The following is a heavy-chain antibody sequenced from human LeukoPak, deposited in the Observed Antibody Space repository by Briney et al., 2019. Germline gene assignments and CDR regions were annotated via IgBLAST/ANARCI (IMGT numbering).Heavy chain of an antibody. J-gene: IGHJ4*02. D-gene: IGHD3-3*01. Sequence: GGSLRLSCAPSGFTSSRHGMHWVRQAPGKGLEWVAIISNDGSRKYYAHSVEGRFTISRDNSKNTPYLQMDSLRAEDTAVYYCARDRAWNYFDYWGQGTLVTVSS. CDR2: ISNDGSRK. V-gene: IGHV3-30*03. CDR1: GFTSSRHG. CDR3: ARDRAWNYFDY.